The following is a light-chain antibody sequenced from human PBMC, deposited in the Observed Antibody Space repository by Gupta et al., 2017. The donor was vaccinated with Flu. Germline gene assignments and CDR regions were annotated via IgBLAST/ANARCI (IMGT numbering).Light chain of an antibody. J-gene: IGKJ1*01. CDR1: QGLVYSDGNTY. Sequence: VVMTQSPPLLAVTLGQPASISCRSSQGLVYSDGNTYLHWFQQRPGQSPRRLIHLVSYRDSGVPDRFSGSGSGTYFTLKISRVEADDVGVYYCMQGARWPWTFGQGTKVEI. CDR3: MQGARWPWT. CDR2: LVS. V-gene: IGKV2-30*01.